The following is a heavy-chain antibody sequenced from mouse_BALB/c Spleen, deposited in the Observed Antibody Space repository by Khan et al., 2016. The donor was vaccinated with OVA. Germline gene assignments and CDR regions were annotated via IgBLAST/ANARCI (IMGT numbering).Heavy chain of an antibody. Sequence: QIQLVQSGPELKKPGETVKISCKASGYIFTNYGMNWVKQSPGQGLKWMGWINTYTGEPTYADDFRGRFAFSLETSASTAYLQINNLKNEDTATYFCARGSFYCGREITACFAYWGQGTLVTVSS. CDR2: INTYTGEP. CDR3: ARGSFYCGREITACFAY. D-gene: IGHD1-1*01. J-gene: IGHJ3*01. V-gene: IGHV9-3-1*01. CDR1: GYIFTNYG.